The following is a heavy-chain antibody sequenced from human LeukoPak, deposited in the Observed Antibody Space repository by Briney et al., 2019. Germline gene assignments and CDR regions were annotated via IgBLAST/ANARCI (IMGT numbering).Heavy chain of an antibody. CDR3: SRESGAFCPFGY. V-gene: IGHV4-31*03. CDR1: GDSVTSGGYF. Sequence: SETLSLTCTVSGDSVTSGGYFWTWIRHHPGKGLEWIGYISNSGTTSYNPSLKSRVSISVDTSNNQFSLSLSSVTAADTAIYYCSRESGAFCPFGYWGQGTLVIVPS. CDR2: ISNSGTT. D-gene: IGHD1-26*01. J-gene: IGHJ4*02.